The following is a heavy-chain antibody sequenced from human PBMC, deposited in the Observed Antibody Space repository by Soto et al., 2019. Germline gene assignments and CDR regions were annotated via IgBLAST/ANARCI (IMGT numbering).Heavy chain of an antibody. CDR3: TRHHPHHYDSSGYFDY. D-gene: IGHD3-22*01. V-gene: IGHV4-39*01. J-gene: IGHJ4*02. CDR1: GGSISSGVYY. Sequence: SETLSLICTVSGGSISSGVYYWSWIRQHPGKGLEWIGYIYYSGSTYYNPSLESRVTLSVDTSKNQFSLHLTSVTAADTAMYYCTRHHPHHYDSSGYFDYWGQGTLVTVSS. CDR2: IYYSGST.